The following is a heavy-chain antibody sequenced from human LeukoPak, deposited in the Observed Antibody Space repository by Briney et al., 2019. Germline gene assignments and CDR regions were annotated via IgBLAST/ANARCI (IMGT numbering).Heavy chain of an antibody. J-gene: IGHJ4*02. CDR2: IIPIFGTA. CDR1: GGTFSSYA. Sequence: GSSVKVSCKASGGTFSSYAISWVRQAPGQGLEWMGGIIPIFGTANYAQKFRGRVTITADKSTSTAYMELSSLRSEDTAVYYCARDLNSYDILTGYLHTFDYWGQGTLVTVSS. V-gene: IGHV1-69*06. D-gene: IGHD3-9*01. CDR3: ARDLNSYDILTGYLHTFDY.